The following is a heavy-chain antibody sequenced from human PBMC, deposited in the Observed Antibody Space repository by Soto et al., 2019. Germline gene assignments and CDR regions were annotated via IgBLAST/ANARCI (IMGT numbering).Heavy chain of an antibody. Sequence: VQLLESGGYLVHPGGSLRLSCTGSGFAFSSHPMSWVRQAPERGLEWVSGISDGGDLTYNADSVRGRFTISRDNSKNTLFLQMNSLRVEDTAVYYCARRAFGSSRSFDIWGQGTMVTVSS. J-gene: IGHJ3*02. D-gene: IGHD6-6*01. CDR2: ISDGGDLT. CDR3: ARRAFGSSRSFDI. V-gene: IGHV3-23*01. CDR1: GFAFSSHP.